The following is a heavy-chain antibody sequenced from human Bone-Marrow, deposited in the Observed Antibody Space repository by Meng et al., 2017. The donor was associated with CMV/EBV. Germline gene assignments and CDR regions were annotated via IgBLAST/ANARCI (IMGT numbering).Heavy chain of an antibody. V-gene: IGHV4-59*01. CDR2: MSYSDST. Sequence: SETLSLTCTVSGGSISSYYWSWIRQPPGKGLEWIGSMSYSDSTYYNPSLKSRVTMSVDTSKNQFSLKLSSVTAADTAVYYCARSRRRYCSSTSCAIRDYYYGMDVWGQGTTVTVSS. CDR3: ARSRRRYCSSTSCAIRDYYYGMDV. D-gene: IGHD2-2*01. J-gene: IGHJ6*02. CDR1: GGSISSYY.